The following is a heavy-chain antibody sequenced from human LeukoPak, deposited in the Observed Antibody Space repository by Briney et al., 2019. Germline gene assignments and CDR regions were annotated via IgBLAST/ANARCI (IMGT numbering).Heavy chain of an antibody. J-gene: IGHJ4*02. CDR2: IYENGGTT. CDR3: ASPSYGDSTSIDY. CDR1: GFTFRSHA. Sequence: GGSLRLSCVGSGFTFRSHAMSWVRQAPEKGLEFVSGIYENGGTTYYADSVKGRFTISRDNSKNTLYLQMNSLRAEDTAVYYCASPSYGDSTSIDYWGQGTLVTVSS. V-gene: IGHV3-23*01. D-gene: IGHD4-17*01.